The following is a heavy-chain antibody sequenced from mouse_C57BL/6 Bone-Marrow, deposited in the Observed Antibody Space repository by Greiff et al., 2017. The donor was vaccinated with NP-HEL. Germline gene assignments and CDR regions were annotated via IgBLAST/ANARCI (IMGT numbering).Heavy chain of an antibody. V-gene: IGHV5-12*01. CDR3: ARNAWFAY. Sequence: DVMLVESGGGLVQPGGSLKLSCAASGFTFSDYYMYWVRQTPEKRLEWVAYISNGGGSTYYPDTVKGRFTISRDNAKNTLYLQMSRLKSEDTAMYYCARNAWFAYWGQGTLVTVSA. J-gene: IGHJ3*01. CDR1: GFTFSDYY. CDR2: ISNGGGST.